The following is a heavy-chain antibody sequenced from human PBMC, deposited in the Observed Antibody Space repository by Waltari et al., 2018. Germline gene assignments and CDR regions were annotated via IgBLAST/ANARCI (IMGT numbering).Heavy chain of an antibody. CDR2: MNPNSGNT. Sequence: QVQLVQSGAEVKKPGASVKVSCKASGYTFTSSDINWVRTANGQGLEWMGWMNPNSGNTGYAQKFQGRVTMTRNTSISTAYMELSSLRSEDTAVYYCARGPRHYDFWGGNWFDPWGQGTLVTVSS. V-gene: IGHV1-8*01. CDR1: GYTFTSSD. J-gene: IGHJ5*02. D-gene: IGHD3-3*01. CDR3: ARGPRHYDFWGGNWFDP.